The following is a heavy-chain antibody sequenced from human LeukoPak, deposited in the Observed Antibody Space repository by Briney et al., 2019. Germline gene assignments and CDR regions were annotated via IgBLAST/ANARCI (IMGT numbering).Heavy chain of an antibody. CDR1: GFTFSTYA. CDR3: AKGGRTILANSYFDY. V-gene: IGHV3-23*01. Sequence: GGSLRLSCAASGFTFSTYAMSWVRQAPGKGLEWVSLVSGSGASTYYADSVKGRFTISRDNSKNTLYLQMNSLSAEDTAVYYCAKGGRTILANSYFDYWGQGTLVTVSS. CDR2: VSGSGAST. J-gene: IGHJ4*02. D-gene: IGHD2/OR15-2a*01.